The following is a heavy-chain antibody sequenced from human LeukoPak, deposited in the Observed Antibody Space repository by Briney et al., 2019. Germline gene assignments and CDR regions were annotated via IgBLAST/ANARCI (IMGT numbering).Heavy chain of an antibody. J-gene: IGHJ4*02. V-gene: IGHV4-59*01. CDR1: GGSISTYY. D-gene: IGHD6-13*01. Sequence: SSETLSLTCTVSGGSISTYYWTWIRQPPGKGLEWIGYIYYSGSTSYNPSLKSRVTISVDTSKNQFSLKLSSVTAADTAVYYCARLTWVGSSWYFDYWGQGTLVTVSS. CDR2: IYYSGST. CDR3: ARLTWVGSSWYFDY.